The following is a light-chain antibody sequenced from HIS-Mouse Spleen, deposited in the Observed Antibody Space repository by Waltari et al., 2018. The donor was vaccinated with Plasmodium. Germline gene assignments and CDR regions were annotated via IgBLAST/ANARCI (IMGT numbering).Light chain of an antibody. J-gene: IGLJ2*01. CDR1: KLGDKY. Sequence: SYELTQPPSVSVSPGQTASITCSGDKLGDKYACWYQRKPGQSPVLVIYQDSKRPSGCLERFAGSNSGNTATLTISGTQAMDEADYYCQAWDSSTAWVFGGGTKLTVL. V-gene: IGLV3-1*01. CDR2: QDS. CDR3: QAWDSSTAWV.